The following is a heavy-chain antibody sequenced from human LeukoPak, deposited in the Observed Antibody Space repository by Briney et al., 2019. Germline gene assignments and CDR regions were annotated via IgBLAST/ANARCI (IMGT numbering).Heavy chain of an antibody. J-gene: IGHJ4*02. V-gene: IGHV3-21*01. Sequence: GGSLRLSCATSGFTFSSYSMNWVRQAPGKGLEWVSSISSSSYIYYADSVKGRFTISRDNAKNSLYLQMNSLRAEDTAVHYCARAGSGYRDYWGQGTLVTVSS. CDR1: GFTFSSYS. CDR2: ISSSSYI. CDR3: ARAGSGYRDY. D-gene: IGHD3-3*01.